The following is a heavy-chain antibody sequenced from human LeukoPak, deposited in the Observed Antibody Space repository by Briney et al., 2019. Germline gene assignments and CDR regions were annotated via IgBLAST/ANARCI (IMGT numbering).Heavy chain of an antibody. CDR3: AREGRSSSWYPPGEVDY. CDR1: GFTFSSYS. J-gene: IGHJ4*02. CDR2: ISSSSSYI. D-gene: IGHD6-13*01. Sequence: GGSLRLSCVASGFTFSSYSMNWVRQAPGKGLEWVSSISSSSSYIYYADSVKGRFTISRDNAKNSLYLQMNSLRAEDTAVYYCAREGRSSSWYPPGEVDYWGQGTLVTVSS. V-gene: IGHV3-21*01.